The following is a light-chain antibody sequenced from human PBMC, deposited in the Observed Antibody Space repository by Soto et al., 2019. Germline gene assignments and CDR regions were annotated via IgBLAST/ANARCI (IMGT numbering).Light chain of an antibody. J-gene: IGLJ2*01. Sequence: QSALTQPASASGTPGQSITISCTGTSSDVGGYNYVSCYQQHPGKAPKLMIYVVTHRSSGVSDRFSGSKSGNTASLTISGLPAEDDYDYYCASYESSNTLVFGGGTKLTVL. CDR3: ASYESSNTLV. V-gene: IGLV2-14*01. CDR1: SSDVGGYNY. CDR2: VVT.